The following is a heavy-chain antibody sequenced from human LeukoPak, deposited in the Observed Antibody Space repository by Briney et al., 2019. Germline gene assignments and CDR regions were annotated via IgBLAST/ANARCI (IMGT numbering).Heavy chain of an antibody. D-gene: IGHD6-6*01. J-gene: IGHJ4*02. V-gene: IGHV3-7*01. CDR3: AMIEQVVSNVEAGY. CDR1: GFSFSNYW. CDR2: IKQDGSMK. Sequence: PGGSLRLSCAASGFSFSNYWMSWVRQAPGKGLEWVANIKQDGSMKGYVDSVKGRFTISRANAKNSLYLQMNSLRADDTAVYFCAMIEQVVSNVEAGYWGQGTLVTVSS.